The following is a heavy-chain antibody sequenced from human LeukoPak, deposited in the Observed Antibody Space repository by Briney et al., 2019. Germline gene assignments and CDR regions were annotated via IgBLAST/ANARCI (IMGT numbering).Heavy chain of an antibody. CDR3: ARGSTYYDSSGQVPFDY. Sequence: SGGSLRLSCAASGLTFSSYSMNWVRQAPGKGLEWGSYISGSSSTIYYADSVKGRFTISRDNGKNTLYLQMNSLSAEDTAVYYCARGSTYYDSSGQVPFDYWGQRTLVTVSS. D-gene: IGHD3-22*01. CDR2: ISGSSSTI. J-gene: IGHJ4*02. CDR1: GLTFSSYS. V-gene: IGHV3-48*01.